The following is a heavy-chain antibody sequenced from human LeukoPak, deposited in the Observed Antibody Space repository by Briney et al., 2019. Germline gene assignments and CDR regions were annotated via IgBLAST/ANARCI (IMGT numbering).Heavy chain of an antibody. CDR3: ARAPGGFHGDYSPIGY. D-gene: IGHD4-17*01. V-gene: IGHV3-30*03. CDR1: GFTFSSYG. CDR2: ISHDGSNK. J-gene: IGHJ4*02. Sequence: GRSLRLSCAASGFTFSSYGMHWVRQAPGKGLEWVAVISHDGSNKYYADSVKGRFTISRDNSQNTLYLQMNSLRAEETAMYYCARAPGGFHGDYSPIGYWGQGTLVTVSS.